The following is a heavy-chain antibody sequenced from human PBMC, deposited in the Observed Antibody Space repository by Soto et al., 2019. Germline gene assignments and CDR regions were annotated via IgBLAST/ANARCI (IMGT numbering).Heavy chain of an antibody. V-gene: IGHV3-23*01. CDR2: ISGSGGST. CDR3: AKFYDSSGYYREKYFQH. CDR1: GFTFSSYA. D-gene: IGHD3-22*01. J-gene: IGHJ1*01. Sequence: GGSLRLSCAASGFTFSSYAMSWVRQAPGKGLEWVSAISGSGGSTYYADSVKGRFTISRDNSKNTLYLQMNSLRAEDTAVYYCAKFYDSSGYYREKYFQHWGQGTLVPSPQ.